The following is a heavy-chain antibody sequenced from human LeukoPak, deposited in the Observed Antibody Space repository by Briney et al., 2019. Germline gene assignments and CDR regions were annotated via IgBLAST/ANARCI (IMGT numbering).Heavy chain of an antibody. CDR2: TSHDGSDK. J-gene: IGHJ4*02. D-gene: IGHD5-18*01. CDR3: AKDGDTAMITLSDY. Sequence: GRSLRLSCAASGFTFSSYGMHWVRQAPGKGLEWVAMTSHDGSDKYYADSVKGRFTISRDNSKNTLYLQMNSLRAEDTAVYFCAKDGDTAMITLSDYWGQGTLVTVSS. V-gene: IGHV3-30*18. CDR1: GFTFSSYG.